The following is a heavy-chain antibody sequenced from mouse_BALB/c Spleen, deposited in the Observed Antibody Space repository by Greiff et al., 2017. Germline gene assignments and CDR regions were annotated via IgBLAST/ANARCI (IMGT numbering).Heavy chain of an antibody. J-gene: IGHJ2*01. Sequence: QVHVKQSVAELVRPGASVTLSCKASGYTFTDYEMHWVKQTPVHGLEWIGAIDPETGGTAYNQKFKGKATLTADKSSSTAYMELRSLTSEDSAVYYCTTVYWGQGTTLTVSS. CDR1: GYTFTDYE. D-gene: IGHD1-1*01. CDR2: IDPETGGT. V-gene: IGHV1-15*01. CDR3: TTVY.